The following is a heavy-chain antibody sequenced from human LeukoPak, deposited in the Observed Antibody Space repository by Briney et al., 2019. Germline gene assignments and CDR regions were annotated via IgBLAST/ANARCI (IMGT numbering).Heavy chain of an antibody. D-gene: IGHD1-20*01. J-gene: IGHJ4*02. V-gene: IGHV3-11*01. CDR2: ISSGDGPT. CDR3: ATWTGITPY. CDR1: GLTFSDYY. Sequence: GGSLRLSCAASGLTFSDYYMTWIRQAPGKGLEWISYISSGDGPTYYADSVNGRFTISRDNAKNSLFLQMNSLRVEDTAVYYCATWTGITPYWGQGTLVTVSS.